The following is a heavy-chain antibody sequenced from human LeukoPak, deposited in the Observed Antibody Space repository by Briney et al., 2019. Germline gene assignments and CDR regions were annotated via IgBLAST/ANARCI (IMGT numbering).Heavy chain of an antibody. CDR3: AREYYVWGSYRYTWFDY. J-gene: IGHJ4*02. V-gene: IGHV3-21*01. Sequence: PGGSLRLSCAASGFTFSSYTMNWARQAPGKGLQWVSSISSSSSLIYYADSVKGRFTISRDNAKNSLYLQMNSLRVEDTAVYYCAREYYVWGSYRYTWFDYWGQGTLVTVSS. CDR1: GFTFSSYT. D-gene: IGHD3-16*02. CDR2: ISSSSSLI.